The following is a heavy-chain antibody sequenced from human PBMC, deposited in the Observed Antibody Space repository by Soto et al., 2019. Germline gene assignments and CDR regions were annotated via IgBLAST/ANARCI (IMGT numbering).Heavy chain of an antibody. CDR3: ARHPVNPQKQYYYYYMDV. Sequence: GESLKISCKGSGYSFTSYWIGWVRQMPGKGLEWMGIIYPGDSDTRYSPSFQGQVTISADKSISTAYLQWSSLKASDTAMYYCARHPVNPQKQYYYYYMDVWGKGTTDTDSS. V-gene: IGHV5-51*01. CDR1: GYSFTSYW. CDR2: IYPGDSDT. J-gene: IGHJ6*03.